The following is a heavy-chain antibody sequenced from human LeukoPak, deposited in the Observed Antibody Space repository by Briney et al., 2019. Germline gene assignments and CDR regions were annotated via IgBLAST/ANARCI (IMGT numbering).Heavy chain of an antibody. CDR2: IYTSGST. D-gene: IGHD7-27*01. V-gene: IGHV4-61*02. Sequence: SQTLSLTCTVSGGSISSGSYYWSWIRQPAGRGLEWIGRIYTSGSTNYNPSLKSRVTISVDTSKNQFSLKLSSVTAADTAVYYCARERTRDPGAHNWFDPWGQGTLVTVSS. J-gene: IGHJ5*02. CDR1: GGSISSGSYY. CDR3: ARERTRDPGAHNWFDP.